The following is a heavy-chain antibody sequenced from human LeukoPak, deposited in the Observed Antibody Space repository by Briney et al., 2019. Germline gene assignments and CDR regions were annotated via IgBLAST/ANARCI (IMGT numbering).Heavy chain of an antibody. Sequence: SVKVSCKASGYTFTGYYMHWVRQAPGQGLEWMGWINPNSGGTNYAQKFQGRVTMTRDTSISTAYMELSRLRSDDTAVYYCARDTPVSFDAFDIWGQGTMVTVSS. CDR3: ARDTPVSFDAFDI. CDR2: INPNSGGT. CDR1: GYTFTGYY. V-gene: IGHV1-2*02. D-gene: IGHD2-15*01. J-gene: IGHJ3*02.